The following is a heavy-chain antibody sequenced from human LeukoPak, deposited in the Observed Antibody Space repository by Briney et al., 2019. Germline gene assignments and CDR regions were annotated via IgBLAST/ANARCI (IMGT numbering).Heavy chain of an antibody. CDR2: LYSGGST. D-gene: IGHD3-10*01. V-gene: IGHV3-53*01. CDR1: GLTISSNY. J-gene: IGHJ4*02. CDR3: ARDSSMLRGPLVIYYFDF. Sequence: GGSLRLSCAASGLTISSNYMNWVRQAPGKGLEWVSVLYSGGSTYYADSVKGRFTISRDNSKNTLYLQMNSLRVEDTAVYYCARDSSMLRGPLVIYYFDFWGQGTLVTVSS.